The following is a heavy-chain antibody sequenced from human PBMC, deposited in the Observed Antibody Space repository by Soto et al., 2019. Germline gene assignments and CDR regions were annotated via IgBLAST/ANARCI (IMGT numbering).Heavy chain of an antibody. CDR1: GFTFSSYA. J-gene: IGHJ6*02. CDR3: AKDLGFLEWLWGSNHYYGMDV. CDR2: ISGSGGST. D-gene: IGHD3-3*01. Sequence: EVQLLESGGGLVQPGGSLRLSCAASGFTFSSYAMSWVRQAPGKGLEWVSAISGSGGSTYYADSVKGRFTISRDNSKNTLYLQMNSLRAEDTAVYYCAKDLGFLEWLWGSNHYYGMDVWGQGTTVTVSS. V-gene: IGHV3-23*01.